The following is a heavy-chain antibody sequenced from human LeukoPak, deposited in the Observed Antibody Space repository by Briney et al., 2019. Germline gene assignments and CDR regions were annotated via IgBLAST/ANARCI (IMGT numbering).Heavy chain of an antibody. CDR2: IRSKTDGGTT. V-gene: IGHV3-15*01. CDR3: TTSGSYYRGFDP. CDR1: GFTFSDAW. D-gene: IGHD1-26*01. Sequence: PGGSLRLSCAASGFTFSDAWMSWVRQAPGKGLEWVGRIRSKTDGGTTDYAAPVKGRFTISRDDSKNTLFLQTNSLKTEDTAVYYCTTSGSYYRGFDPWGQGTLVTVSS. J-gene: IGHJ5*02.